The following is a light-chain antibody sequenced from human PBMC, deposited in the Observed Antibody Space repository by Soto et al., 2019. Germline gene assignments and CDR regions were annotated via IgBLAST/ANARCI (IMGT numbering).Light chain of an antibody. CDR1: SSDIGTYKY. Sequence: QSVLTQPPSASGSPGQSVTISCTGTSSDIGTYKYVSWYQQHPGKAPKLIIYEVNERPSGVPDRFSGSKSGNTASLTVSGLRAEDEADYYCSSYVTSNNLRVFGTGTKVTV. CDR3: SSYVTSNNLRV. V-gene: IGLV2-8*01. J-gene: IGLJ1*01. CDR2: EVN.